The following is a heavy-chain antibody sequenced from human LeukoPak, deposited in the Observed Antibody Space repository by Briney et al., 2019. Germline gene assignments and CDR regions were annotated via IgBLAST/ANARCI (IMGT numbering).Heavy chain of an antibody. D-gene: IGHD1-26*01. CDR3: AKDKAGWELLDAFDI. CDR1: GFTVSSNY. V-gene: IGHV3-53*05. J-gene: IGHJ3*02. Sequence: GGSLRLSCAASGFTVSSNYMSWVHQAPGKGLEWVSVIYSGGSTYYADSVKGRFTISRDNSKNTLYLQMNSLRAEDTAVYYCAKDKAGWELLDAFDIWGQGTMVTVSS. CDR2: IYSGGST.